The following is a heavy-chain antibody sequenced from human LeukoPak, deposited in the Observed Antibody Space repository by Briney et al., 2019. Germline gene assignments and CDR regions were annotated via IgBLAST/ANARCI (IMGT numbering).Heavy chain of an antibody. D-gene: IGHD4-17*01. CDR2: INHSGST. V-gene: IGHV4-34*01. J-gene: IGHJ5*02. Sequence: SETLSLTCAVYGGSFSGYYWSWIRQPPGKGLEWIGEINHSGSTNYNPSLKSRVTISVDTSKNQFSLKLSSVTAADTAVYYCARGRYGVQRCWFDPWGQGTLVTVSS. CDR1: GGSFSGYY. CDR3: ARGRYGVQRCWFDP.